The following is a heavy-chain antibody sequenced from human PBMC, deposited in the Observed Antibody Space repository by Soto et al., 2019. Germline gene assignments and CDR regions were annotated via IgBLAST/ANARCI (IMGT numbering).Heavy chain of an antibody. D-gene: IGHD4-17*01. V-gene: IGHV4-39*01. CDR3: ARKYQEHDYGLHFDY. CDR1: GGSISSSSYY. J-gene: IGHJ4*02. Sequence: QLQLQESGPGLVKPSETLSLTCTVSGGSISSSSYYWGWIRQPPGKGLEWIGSIYYSGSTYYNPSLKSRVTISVDTSKNQSSLKLSSVTAADTAVYYCARKYQEHDYGLHFDYWGQGTLVTVSS. CDR2: IYYSGST.